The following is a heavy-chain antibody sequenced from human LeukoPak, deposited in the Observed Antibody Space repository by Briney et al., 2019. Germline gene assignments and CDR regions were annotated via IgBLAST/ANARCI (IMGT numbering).Heavy chain of an antibody. CDR1: GFTFSSYE. Sequence: PGGSLRLSCAASGFTFSSYEMNWVRQAPGKGLESLSYISPSGTDISYADSVKGRFTISRDNSKNTLFLQMNSLRAEDTAVYYCAKSYHDILTGYSGKYYFDYWGQGTLVTVSS. J-gene: IGHJ4*02. V-gene: IGHV3-48*03. CDR3: AKSYHDILTGYSGKYYFDY. D-gene: IGHD3-9*01. CDR2: ISPSGTDI.